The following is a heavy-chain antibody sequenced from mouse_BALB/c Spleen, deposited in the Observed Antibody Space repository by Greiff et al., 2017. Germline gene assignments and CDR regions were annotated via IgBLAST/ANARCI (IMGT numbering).Heavy chain of an antibody. CDR2: IDPSDSET. V-gene: IGHV1-69*02. CDR3: ARKGRYDGFAY. J-gene: IGHJ3*01. D-gene: IGHD2-14*01. Sequence: VQLHQPGAELVKPGAPVKLSCKASGYTFTSYWMNWVKQRPGRGLEWIGRIDPSDSETHYNQKFKDKATLTVDKSSSTAYIQLSSLTSEDSAVYYCARKGRYDGFAYWGQGTLVTVSA. CDR1: GYTFTSYW.